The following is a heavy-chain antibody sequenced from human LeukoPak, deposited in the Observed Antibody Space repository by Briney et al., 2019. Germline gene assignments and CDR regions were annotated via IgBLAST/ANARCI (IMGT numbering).Heavy chain of an antibody. V-gene: IGHV1-69*05. J-gene: IGHJ5*02. D-gene: IGHD6-13*01. CDR1: GGTFSSYA. CDR3: ARNRFGGQLVRHWFDP. Sequence: SVKVSCKASGGTFSSYAISWVRQAPGQGLEWMGGIIPIFGTANYAQKFQGRVTITTDESTSTAYMELSSLRSEDTAVYYCARNRFGGQLVRHWFDPWGQGTLVTVSS. CDR2: IIPIFGTA.